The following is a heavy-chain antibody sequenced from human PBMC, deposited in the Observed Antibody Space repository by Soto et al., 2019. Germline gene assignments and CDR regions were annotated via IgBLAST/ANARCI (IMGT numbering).Heavy chain of an antibody. Sequence: QLQLQESGPGLVKPSETLSLTCTVSGGSISSSSYYWGWIRQPPGKGLEWIGSIYYSGSTYYNPSLKSRVTISVDTSRNQYAPNLSAVTAADTAVYYCALSMIVVVITPPDAFDIWGQGTMVTVSS. J-gene: IGHJ3*02. D-gene: IGHD3-22*01. CDR3: ALSMIVVVITPPDAFDI. V-gene: IGHV4-39*01. CDR2: IYYSGST. CDR1: GGSISSSSYY.